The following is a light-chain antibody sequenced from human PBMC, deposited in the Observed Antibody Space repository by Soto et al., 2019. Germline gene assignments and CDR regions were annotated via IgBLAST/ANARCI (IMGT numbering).Light chain of an antibody. CDR3: DFWDYGPSAHVV. Sequence: QSVLTQPPSASGTPGQRVTISCSGTGSNVESNHLSWYQQHPGTAPKLLIYKTVHRPSGVPERFSGSESTTSAALAIRDLRAEDEAESYYDFWDYGPSAHVVFGGGTKLTVL. J-gene: IGLJ2*01. CDR1: GSNVESNH. V-gene: IGLV1-47*01. CDR2: KTV.